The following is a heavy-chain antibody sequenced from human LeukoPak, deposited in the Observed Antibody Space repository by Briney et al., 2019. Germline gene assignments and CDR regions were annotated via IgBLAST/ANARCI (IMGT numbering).Heavy chain of an antibody. CDR2: IYPRDGST. J-gene: IGHJ4*02. CDR3: ARGPLGSYYDFWSGYYTGNLIDY. Sequence: ASVKVSCKASGYTFTSNYIHWVRQAPGQGLEWMGMIYPRDGSTSYAQKLQGRVTMTRNTSISTAYMELSSLRSEDTAVYYCARGPLGSYYDFWSGYYTGNLIDYWGQGTLVTVSS. V-gene: IGHV1-46*01. D-gene: IGHD3-3*01. CDR1: GYTFTSNY.